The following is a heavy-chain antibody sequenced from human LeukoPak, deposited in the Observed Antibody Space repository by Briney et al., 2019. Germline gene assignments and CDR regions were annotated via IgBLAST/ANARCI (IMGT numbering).Heavy chain of an antibody. V-gene: IGHV3-33*06. Sequence: GGSLRLSCAASGFIFNNYGMHWVRQAPGKGPEWVAVIYSDGSKQNYADSAKGRFTISRDDSKNTVYLQMNSLRAEDTAVYYCAKDVRSGYFDYWGQGTLVTVSS. D-gene: IGHD3-22*01. J-gene: IGHJ4*02. CDR1: GFIFNNYG. CDR2: IYSDGSKQ. CDR3: AKDVRSGYFDY.